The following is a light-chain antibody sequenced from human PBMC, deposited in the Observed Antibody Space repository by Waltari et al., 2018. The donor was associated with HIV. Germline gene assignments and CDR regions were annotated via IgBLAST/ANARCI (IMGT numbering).Light chain of an antibody. V-gene: IGLV1-40*01. CDR1: SSNIGARFD. CDR3: QSYDASLSGGI. Sequence: QSVLPQPPSVSGAPGQRVPISCPGSSSNIGARFDVPWYQQLPGTAPKLLIYGNSKRPSGVPDRFSGSKSGTSASLAITGLQAEDEADYYCQSYDASLSGGIFGGGTELTVL. J-gene: IGLJ2*01. CDR2: GNS.